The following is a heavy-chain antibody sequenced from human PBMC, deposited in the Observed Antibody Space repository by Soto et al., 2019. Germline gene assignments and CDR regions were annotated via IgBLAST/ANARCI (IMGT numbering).Heavy chain of an antibody. CDR3: ARHSEDPDTAMADTGYGMDV. Sequence: GESLKISCKGSGYSFTSYWIGWVRQMPGKGLEWMGIIYPGDSDTRYSPSFQGQVTISADKSISTAYLQWSSLKASDTAMYYCARHSEDPDTAMADTGYGMDVWGQGTTVTVSS. V-gene: IGHV5-51*01. CDR1: GYSFTSYW. CDR2: IYPGDSDT. D-gene: IGHD5-18*01. J-gene: IGHJ6*02.